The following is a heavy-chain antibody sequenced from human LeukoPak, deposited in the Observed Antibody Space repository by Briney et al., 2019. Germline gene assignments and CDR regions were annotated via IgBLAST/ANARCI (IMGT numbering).Heavy chain of an antibody. V-gene: IGHV1-69*04. Sequence: AAAVNVSCKPSGGNFSNYAISWVRQAPGQGLEWMGRIIPVHGITSYAQKFRGRFTITADKSTSAAYMDLSSLRSEDTAVYFCATDSYRGSPFDPYFDFWGQGPLDTVSS. J-gene: IGHJ4*02. D-gene: IGHD1-26*01. CDR2: IIPVHGIT. CDR1: GGNFSNYA. CDR3: ATDSYRGSPFDPYFDF.